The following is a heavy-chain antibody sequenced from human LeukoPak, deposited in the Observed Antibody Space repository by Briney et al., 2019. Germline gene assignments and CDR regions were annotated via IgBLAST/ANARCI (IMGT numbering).Heavy chain of an antibody. CDR2: IKEDGSDK. CDR1: GFTFNKYW. Sequence: GVSLSLSCAASGFTFNKYWMSWVRQAPGKGLEWVASIKEDGSDKYYVDSVRGRFTISRDNARNSLYLQMSSLRVEDTAVYYGVRDPGRGFEPWGQGTLVTVSS. J-gene: IGHJ5*02. V-gene: IGHV3-7*01. CDR3: VRDPGRGFEP. D-gene: IGHD3-10*01.